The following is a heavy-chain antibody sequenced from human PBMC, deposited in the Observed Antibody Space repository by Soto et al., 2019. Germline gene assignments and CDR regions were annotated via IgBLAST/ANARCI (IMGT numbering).Heavy chain of an antibody. CDR2: IFPLTDIP. J-gene: IGHJ4*02. CDR1: GGNFRNYH. CDR3: ARGPLVVLNYFES. Sequence: QVQLVQSGTEVKKPGSSVKVSFKTSGGNFRNYHINWVREAPGQGLEWMGSIFPLTDIPDYAQNFQARLTISADKSTSTAYMELSSLTSDDTAMYFCARGPLVVLNYFESWGQGTLVTVSS. V-gene: IGHV1-69*02.